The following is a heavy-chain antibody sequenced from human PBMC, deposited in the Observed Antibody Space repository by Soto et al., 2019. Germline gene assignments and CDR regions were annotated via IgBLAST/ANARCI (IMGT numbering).Heavy chain of an antibody. CDR3: VRDYGDYFLFTLHY. V-gene: IGHV1-18*01. J-gene: IGHJ4*02. CDR2: ISANNGNT. CDR1: GYTFTSYG. Sequence: QVQLVQSGAEVKKPGASVKFSCKASGYTFTSYGISWVRQAPGQGLEWMGWISANNGNTNYAQKLQGRVTMTTDTSTSTAYRELRSLRSDDTAVYYCVRDYGDYFLFTLHYWGQGTLVTVSS. D-gene: IGHD4-17*01.